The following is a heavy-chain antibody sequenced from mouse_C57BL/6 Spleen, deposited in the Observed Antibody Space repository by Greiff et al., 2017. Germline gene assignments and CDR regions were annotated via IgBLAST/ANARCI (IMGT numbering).Heavy chain of an antibody. CDR2: IYPSDSGT. CDR1: GYTFTSYW. CDR3: ARVEGGYVDY. V-gene: IGHV1-61*01. J-gene: IGHJ2*01. Sequence: VQLQQPGAELVRPGSSVKLSCKASGYTFTSYWMDWVKQRPGQGLEWIGNIYPSDSGTPYNQKFKDKATLTVDKSSSTAYMQLSSLTSEDSAVXYCARVEGGYVDYWGQGTTLTVSS.